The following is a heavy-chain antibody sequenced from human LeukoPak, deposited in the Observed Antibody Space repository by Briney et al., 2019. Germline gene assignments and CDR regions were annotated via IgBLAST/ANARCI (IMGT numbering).Heavy chain of an antibody. Sequence: GGSLRLSCAASGLTFSSSAMHWVRQAPGKGLEWVSSISGTSYYIYHADSVKGRFTISRDNAKNSLYLQMNSLRAEDTAVYYCAKDCYSSSYGGDYFDYWGQGTLVTVSS. CDR1: GLTFSSSA. D-gene: IGHD6-13*01. CDR2: ISGTSYYI. J-gene: IGHJ4*02. CDR3: AKDCYSSSYGGDYFDY. V-gene: IGHV3-21*04.